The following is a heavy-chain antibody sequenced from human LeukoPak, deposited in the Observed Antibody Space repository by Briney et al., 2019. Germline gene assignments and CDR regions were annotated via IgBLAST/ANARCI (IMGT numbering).Heavy chain of an antibody. Sequence: GGSLRLSCAASGFTFSSYWMSWVRQAPGKGLEWVANIKQDGSEKYYVDSVKGRFTIFRDNTKNSLYLQMNSLRAEDTAVYYCARVGATIEYFDYWGQGILVTVSS. CDR2: IKQDGSEK. CDR3: ARVGATIEYFDY. V-gene: IGHV3-7*01. J-gene: IGHJ4*02. D-gene: IGHD5-12*01. CDR1: GFTFSSYW.